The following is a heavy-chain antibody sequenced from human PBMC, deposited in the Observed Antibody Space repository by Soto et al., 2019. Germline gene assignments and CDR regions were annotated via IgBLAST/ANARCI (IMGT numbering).Heavy chain of an antibody. CDR3: ARLDYYYMDV. Sequence: SETLSLTCAVYGGSFSGYYWSWIRQPPGKGLEWIGEINHSGSTNYNPSLKSRVTISVDTSKNQFSLKLSSVTAADTAVYYCARLDYYYMDVWGKGTTVTVSS. CDR2: INHSGST. J-gene: IGHJ6*03. CDR1: GGSFSGYY. V-gene: IGHV4-34*01.